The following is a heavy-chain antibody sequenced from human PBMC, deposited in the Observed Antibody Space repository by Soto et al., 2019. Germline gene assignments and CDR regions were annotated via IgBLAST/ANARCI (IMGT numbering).Heavy chain of an antibody. CDR2: VYESGYT. CDR1: EASFNPGAYY. CDR3: VRALRHTAMVYPCFDP. J-gene: IGHJ5*02. D-gene: IGHD5-18*01. V-gene: IGHV4-31*03. Sequence: SDTLSSTCTVSEASFNPGAYYWVRVRHRPGRCLEGIGYVYESGYTYYNMSLKSRLTISLDRSNNQFSLGLTSVTAADTAVYYCVRALRHTAMVYPCFDPWGQGTLVTVPA.